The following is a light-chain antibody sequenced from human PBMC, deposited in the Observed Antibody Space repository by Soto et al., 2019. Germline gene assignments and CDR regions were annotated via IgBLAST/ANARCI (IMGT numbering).Light chain of an antibody. CDR3: CSYAGNSEV. Sequence: QSVLTQPASVSGSPGQSITIPCTGTSGDVGGYNLVSWYQQHPGKAPKLMIYEVTERPSGVSNRFSGSKSGNTASLTISGLQPDDEADHYCCSYAGNSEVFGTGTKVTVL. CDR2: EVT. CDR1: SGDVGGYNL. J-gene: IGLJ1*01. V-gene: IGLV2-23*02.